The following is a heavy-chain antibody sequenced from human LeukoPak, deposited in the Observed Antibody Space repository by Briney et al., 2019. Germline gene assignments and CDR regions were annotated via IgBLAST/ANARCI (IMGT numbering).Heavy chain of an antibody. V-gene: IGHV3-53*01. J-gene: IGHJ3*02. CDR1: GFTVSSNY. Sequence: GGSLRLFCAASGFTVSSNYMSWVRQAPGKGLEWVSSVSGSGGSTQYADSVQGRFAISRDNSKNTLYLQMNSLRAEDTAVYYCARDPNGDYIGTFDMWGRGTMVSVSS. D-gene: IGHD4-17*01. CDR3: ARDPNGDYIGTFDM. CDR2: SGSGGST.